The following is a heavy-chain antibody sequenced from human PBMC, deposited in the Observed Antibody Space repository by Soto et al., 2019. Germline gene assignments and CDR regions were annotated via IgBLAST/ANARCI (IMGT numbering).Heavy chain of an antibody. V-gene: IGHV1-69*13. CDR3: ARGGRHIVVVTAHEAEYFQH. Sequence: ASVKVSCKASGGTFSSYAISWVRQAPGQGLEWMGGIIPIFGTANYAQKFQGRVTITADESTSTAYMELSSLRSEDTAVYYCARGGRHIVVVTAHEAEYFQHWGQGTLVTVSS. D-gene: IGHD2-21*02. CDR2: IIPIFGTA. CDR1: GGTFSSYA. J-gene: IGHJ1*01.